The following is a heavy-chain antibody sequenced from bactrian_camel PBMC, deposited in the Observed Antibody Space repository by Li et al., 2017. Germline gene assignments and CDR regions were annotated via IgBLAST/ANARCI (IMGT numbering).Heavy chain of an antibody. V-gene: IGHV3S54*01. D-gene: IGHD6*01. CDR2: IHVDGSIT. J-gene: IGHJ4*01. Sequence: HVQLVESGGGSVQPGGSLRLSCTASGFRLDESDMDLGWYRQAPGNECELVATIHVDGSITYWADSVKGRFTISRDNAKNTVYLQLNSLKSEDTAVYYCAAETTYGGSWYRDGFGYWGQGTQVTV. CDR3: AAETTYGGSWYRDGFGY. CDR1: GFRLDESDMD.